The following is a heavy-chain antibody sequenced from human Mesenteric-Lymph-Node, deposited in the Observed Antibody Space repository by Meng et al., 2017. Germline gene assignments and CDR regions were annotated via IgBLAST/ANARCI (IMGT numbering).Heavy chain of an antibody. J-gene: IGHJ4*02. V-gene: IGHV3-74*01. CDR3: ARNYDGGVDY. CDR1: GFTFSSYV. D-gene: IGHD4-23*01. Sequence: EVQLVESGGGLVQPGGSLRLSCAASGFTFSSYVMYWVRQAPGKGLEWVSRINNDGRSTGDADSVKGRFTISRENAKNTLYLQMNSLRAEDTAVYYCARNYDGGVDYWGQGTLVTVSS. CDR2: INNDGRST.